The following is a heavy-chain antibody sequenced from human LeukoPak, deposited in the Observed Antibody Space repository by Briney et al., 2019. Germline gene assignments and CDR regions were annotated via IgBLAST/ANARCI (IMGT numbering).Heavy chain of an antibody. V-gene: IGHV3-23*01. CDR1: GLPFSSYA. Sequence: GGSLRPSCAASGLPFSSYAMSWVRQAPGKGLEWVSSITDRGANTYYADSVKGRFTNSRDNSRNTLYLQMNSLGAEDTGIYYCAKGVGSASPYYFDCWGQGSLVSVSS. D-gene: IGHD2-2*01. J-gene: IGHJ4*02. CDR3: AKGVGSASPYYFDC. CDR2: ITDRGANT.